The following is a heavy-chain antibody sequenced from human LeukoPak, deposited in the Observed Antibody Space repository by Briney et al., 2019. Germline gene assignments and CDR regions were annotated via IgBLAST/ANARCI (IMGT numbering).Heavy chain of an antibody. Sequence: GGSLRLSCAASGFTFSGFAMSWVRQAPGKGLEWVSAISGSGGSTYYADSVKGRFTISRDNSKNTLYLQMNNLRAEDTAVYYCAKDRIVVVTAIRPGPKYYFDYWGQGTLVTVSS. D-gene: IGHD2-21*02. V-gene: IGHV3-23*01. CDR3: AKDRIVVVTAIRPGPKYYFDY. J-gene: IGHJ4*02. CDR2: ISGSGGST. CDR1: GFTFSGFA.